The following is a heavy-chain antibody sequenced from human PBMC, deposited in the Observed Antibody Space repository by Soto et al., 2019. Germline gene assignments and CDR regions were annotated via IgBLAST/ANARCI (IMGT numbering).Heavy chain of an antibody. D-gene: IGHD2-8*01. CDR1: GYSLTSYW. V-gene: IGHV5-51*01. CDR2: IYPGDSDT. CDR3: ARVLYSSYYYYGMDV. Sequence: GESLKISCKGSGYSLTSYWIGWVRQMPGKGLEWMGIIYPGDSDTRYSPSFQGQVTISADKSISTAYLQWSSLKASDTAMYYCARVLYSSYYYYGMDVWGQGTTVTVSS. J-gene: IGHJ6*02.